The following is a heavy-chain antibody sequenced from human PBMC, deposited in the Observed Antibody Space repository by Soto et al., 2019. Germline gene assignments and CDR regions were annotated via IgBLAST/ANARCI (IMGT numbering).Heavy chain of an antibody. V-gene: IGHV3-30*18. CDR1: GFTFSSYG. D-gene: IGHD2-15*01. CDR2: ISYDGSKK. J-gene: IGHJ5*02. Sequence: QVQLVESGGGVVQPGGSLRLSCAASGFTFSSYGMHWVRQAPGKGPEWVAVISYDGSKKYYADSVKGRFTISRDNSKNPQYRQMNRLGVEDTGGYNFGKDFRWLGWFGPWGPGTLVTVSS. CDR3: GKDFRWLGWFGP.